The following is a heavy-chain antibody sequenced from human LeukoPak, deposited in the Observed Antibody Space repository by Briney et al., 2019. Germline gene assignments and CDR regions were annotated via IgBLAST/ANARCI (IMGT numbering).Heavy chain of an antibody. D-gene: IGHD6-13*01. CDR2: ISARDGRT. V-gene: IGHV3-23*01. J-gene: IGHJ4*02. CDR3: AEGGSSWYGYDY. Sequence: GGSLRLSCAASGFTFSNYVMSWVRQAPGKGLEWVSTISARDGRTYYVDSVKGRFTISRDNSKNTLYLQMNSLRAEDTAFYYCAEGGSSWYGYDYWGQGTLVTVSP. CDR1: GFTFSNYV.